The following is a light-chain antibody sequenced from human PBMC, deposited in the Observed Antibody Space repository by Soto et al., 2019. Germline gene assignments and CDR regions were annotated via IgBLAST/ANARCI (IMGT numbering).Light chain of an antibody. CDR2: DAS. Sequence: EIVLTQSPGTLSLSPGERATLSCRASQSVSSYLAWYQQKPGQAPRRLIYDASNRATGSPARFSGSGSGTDFTLTISSLEPEDFAVDYCQRRSNWPITFGQGTRLEI. CDR3: QRRSNWPIT. CDR1: QSVSSY. V-gene: IGKV3-11*01. J-gene: IGKJ5*01.